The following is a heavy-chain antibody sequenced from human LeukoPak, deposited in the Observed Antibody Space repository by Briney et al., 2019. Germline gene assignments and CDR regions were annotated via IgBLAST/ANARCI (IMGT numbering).Heavy chain of an antibody. Sequence: GGSLRLSCAASGFTFSSYSMNWVRQAPGKGLEWVSYISSSSTIYYADSVKGRFTISRDNAKNSLYLQMNSLRDEDTAVYYCARENYYDSSGYYWGQGTLVTVSS. CDR3: ARENYYDSSGYY. CDR2: ISSSSTI. J-gene: IGHJ4*02. V-gene: IGHV3-48*02. D-gene: IGHD3-22*01. CDR1: GFTFSSYS.